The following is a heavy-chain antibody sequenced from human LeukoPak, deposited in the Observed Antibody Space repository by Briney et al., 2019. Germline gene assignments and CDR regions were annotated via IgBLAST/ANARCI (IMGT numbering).Heavy chain of an antibody. CDR1: GGSFSGYY. V-gene: IGHV4-34*01. Sequence: SETLSLTCAVYGGSFSGYYWSWIRQPPGKGLEWIGEINHSGSTNYNPSLKSRVTISVDTSKNQFSLKLSSVTAADTAVYYCARRDGGTRTGSWSDPWGQGTLVTVSS. D-gene: IGHD2-15*01. J-gene: IGHJ5*02. CDR3: ARRDGGTRTGSWSDP. CDR2: INHSGST.